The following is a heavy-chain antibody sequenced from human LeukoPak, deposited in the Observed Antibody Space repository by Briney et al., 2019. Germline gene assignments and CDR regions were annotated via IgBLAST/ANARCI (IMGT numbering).Heavy chain of an antibody. CDR2: ISAYNGNT. CDR1: GYTFTSYG. V-gene: IGHV1-18*01. D-gene: IGHD4-17*01. CDR3: ARVGYGDYYYYGMDV. J-gene: IGHJ6*02. Sequence: ASVKVFCKASGYTFTSYGISWVRQAPGQGLEWMGWISAYNGNTNYAQKFQGRVTMTRNTSISTAYMELSSLRSEDTAVYYCARVGYGDYYYYGMDVWGQGTTVTVSS.